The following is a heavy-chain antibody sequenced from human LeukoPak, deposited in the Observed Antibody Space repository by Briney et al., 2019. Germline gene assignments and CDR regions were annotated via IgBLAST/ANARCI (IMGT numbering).Heavy chain of an antibody. J-gene: IGHJ4*02. D-gene: IGHD5-18*01. Sequence: GGSLRLSCAASGFTFDDYAMHWVRQAPGKGLEWVSGISWNSGSIGYADSVKGRFTISRDNAKRTLYLQMNSLRAEDTAVYYCARGYSYGYRIDYWGQGTLVTVSS. CDR2: ISWNSGSI. CDR3: ARGYSYGYRIDY. CDR1: GFTFDDYA. V-gene: IGHV3-9*01.